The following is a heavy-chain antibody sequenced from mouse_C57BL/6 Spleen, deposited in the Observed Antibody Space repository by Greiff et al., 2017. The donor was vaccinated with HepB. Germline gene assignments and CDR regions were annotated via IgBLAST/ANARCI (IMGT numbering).Heavy chain of an antibody. CDR2: IYPGSGST. V-gene: IGHV1-55*01. CDR3: ARWGKYYISGTFDY. Sequence: VQLQQSGAELVKPGASVKMSCKASGYTFTSYWITWVKQRPGQGLEWIGDIYPGSGSTNYNEKFKSKATLTVDTSSSTAYMQLSSLTSEDSAVYYCARWGKYYISGTFDYWGQGTTLTVSS. J-gene: IGHJ2*01. CDR1: GYTFTSYW. D-gene: IGHD2-12*01.